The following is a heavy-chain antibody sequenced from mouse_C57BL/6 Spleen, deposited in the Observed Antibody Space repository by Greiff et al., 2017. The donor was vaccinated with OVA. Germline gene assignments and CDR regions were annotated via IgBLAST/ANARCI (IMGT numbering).Heavy chain of an antibody. J-gene: IGHJ3*01. CDR1: GYSFTGYY. V-gene: IGHV1-42*01. CDR3: ARGTGAY. D-gene: IGHD3-3*01. Sequence: VQLQQSGPELVKPGASVKISCKASGYSFTGYYMNWVKQSPEKSLEWIGEINPSTGGTTYNQKFKAKATLTVDKSSSTAYMQLKSLTSEDSAVYYCARGTGAYWGQGTLVTVSA. CDR2: INPSTGGT.